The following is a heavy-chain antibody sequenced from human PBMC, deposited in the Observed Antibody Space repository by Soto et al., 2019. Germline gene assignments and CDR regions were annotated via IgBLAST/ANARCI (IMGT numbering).Heavy chain of an antibody. CDR2: ISAYNGNT. D-gene: IGHD5-18*01. J-gene: IGHJ6*02. CDR1: GYTFTSYG. V-gene: IGHV1-18*01. CDR3: ARASQSYGFYYXKDV. Sequence: ASVKVSCKASGYTFTSYGISWVRQAPGQGHEWMGWISAYNGNTNYAQKLQGRVTMTTDTSTSTAYMELRSLRSDDTAVYYCARASQSYGFYYXKDVWGQGTTVTVSS.